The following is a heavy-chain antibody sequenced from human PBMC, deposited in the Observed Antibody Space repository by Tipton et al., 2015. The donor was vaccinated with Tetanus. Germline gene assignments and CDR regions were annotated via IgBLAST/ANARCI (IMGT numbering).Heavy chain of an antibody. CDR1: GGSFGTFY. CDR3: ARLTGHSMDVVDYYYFGMDV. Sequence: TLSLTCAVSGGSFGTFYWSWIRQTPGKGLEWIGEINHRGGNSYNPSLKSRVTISADTSKNQFSLKLTSVSAADTAVYYCARLTGHSMDVVDYYYFGMDVWGQGTKVTVSS. J-gene: IGHJ6*02. V-gene: IGHV4-34*01. D-gene: IGHD2-21*01. CDR2: INHRGGN.